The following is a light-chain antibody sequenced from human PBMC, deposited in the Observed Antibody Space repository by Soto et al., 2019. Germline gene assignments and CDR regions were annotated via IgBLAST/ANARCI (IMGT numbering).Light chain of an antibody. CDR3: CSYAGSKYVI. CDR2: EVN. Sequence: QSALTQPASVSASPGQSITISCTGSSRDVGTYDLVSWYQQHPGAAPKFQIYEVNKRPSGVSDRFSGSKSGNTASLPISGLQPGDEAEYNCCSYAGSKYVIFGGGTKLTVL. CDR1: SRDVGTYDL. V-gene: IGLV2-23*02. J-gene: IGLJ2*01.